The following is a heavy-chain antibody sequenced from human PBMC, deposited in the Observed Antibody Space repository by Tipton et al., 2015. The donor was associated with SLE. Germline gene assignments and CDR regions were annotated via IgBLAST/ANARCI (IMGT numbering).Heavy chain of an antibody. CDR2: IHYSGRT. Sequence: TLSLTCTVSTGSMSSYYWTWIRQPPGEGLEWIGYIHYSGRTSYNPSLKSRVTLSEDPSKNQISPKLRSVTTADTAVYYCARMRYYYDNSVTHREYFQYWGQGTLVTVSS. CDR3: ARMRYYYDNSVTHREYFQY. D-gene: IGHD3-22*01. CDR1: TGSMSSYY. J-gene: IGHJ1*01. V-gene: IGHV4-59*01.